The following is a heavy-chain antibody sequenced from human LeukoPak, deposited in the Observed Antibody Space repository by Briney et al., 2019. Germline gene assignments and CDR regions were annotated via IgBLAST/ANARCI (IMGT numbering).Heavy chain of an antibody. CDR1: GGSISSSSYY. CDR2: IYYSGST. V-gene: IGHV4-39*07. D-gene: IGHD6-13*01. Sequence: SETLSLTCTVSGGSISSSSYYWGWIRQPPGKGLEWIGSIYYSGSTYYNPSLKSRVTISVDTSKNQFSLKLSSVTAADTAVYYCARVLPGIAAAVNYWGQGTLVTVSS. CDR3: ARVLPGIAAAVNY. J-gene: IGHJ4*02.